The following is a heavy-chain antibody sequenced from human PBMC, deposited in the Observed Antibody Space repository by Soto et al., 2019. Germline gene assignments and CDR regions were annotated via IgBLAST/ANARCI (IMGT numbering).Heavy chain of an antibody. V-gene: IGHV3-30-3*01. CDR2: ISYDGSNK. J-gene: IGHJ4*02. CDR1: GFTFSSYA. Sequence: QVQLVESGGGMVQPGRSLRLSCAASGFTFSSYAMHWVRQAPVKGLEWVAVISYDGSNKYYADSVKGRFTISRDNSKNTLYLQMNSLRAEDTAVYYCARVPSSSGRAHFDYWGQGTLVTVSS. D-gene: IGHD2-15*01. CDR3: ARVPSSSGRAHFDY.